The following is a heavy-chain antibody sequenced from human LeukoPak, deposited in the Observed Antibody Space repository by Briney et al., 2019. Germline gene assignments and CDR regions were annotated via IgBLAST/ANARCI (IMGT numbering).Heavy chain of an antibody. CDR2: IIPILGIA. V-gene: IGHV1-69*04. CDR1: GGTSSSYA. D-gene: IGHD3-22*01. Sequence: SVKVPSKPSGGTSSSYASSWVRQAPEQGLERMGRIIPILGIANNAREFQGRVTITADKSTSTAYMELSSLRSEDTAVYYCARVMWDSSGLDYWGQGTLVTVSS. CDR3: ARVMWDSSGLDY. J-gene: IGHJ4*02.